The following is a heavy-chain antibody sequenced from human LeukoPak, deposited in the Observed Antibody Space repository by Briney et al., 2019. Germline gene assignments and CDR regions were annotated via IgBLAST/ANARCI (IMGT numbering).Heavy chain of an antibody. CDR2: IYYSGST. Sequence: SETLSLTCTVSGGSISSYYWSWIRQPPGKGLEWIGYIYYSGSTNYNPSLKSRVTISVDTSKNQFSLKLSSVTAAGTAVYYCARGRFRHSKNGMDVWGQGTTVTVSS. J-gene: IGHJ6*02. V-gene: IGHV4-59*01. CDR1: GGSISSYY. CDR3: ARGRFRHSKNGMDV. D-gene: IGHD3-3*01.